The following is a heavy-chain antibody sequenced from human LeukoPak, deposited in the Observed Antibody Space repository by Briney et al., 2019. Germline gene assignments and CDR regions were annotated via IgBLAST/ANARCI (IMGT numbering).Heavy chain of an antibody. CDR3: ANEYSKGDV. V-gene: IGHV3-23*01. J-gene: IGHJ3*01. D-gene: IGHD4-11*01. Sequence: GGSLRLSCAASGFTFSSYAMSWVRQAPGKGLEWVSAISGSGGSTYYADSVKGRFTISRDNSKDTLYLQMDSLRAEDAAVYYCANEYSKGDVWGQGTVVTVSS. CDR2: ISGSGGST. CDR1: GFTFSSYA.